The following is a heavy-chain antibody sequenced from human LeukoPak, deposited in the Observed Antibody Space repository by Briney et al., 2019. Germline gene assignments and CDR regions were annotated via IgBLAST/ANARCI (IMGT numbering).Heavy chain of an antibody. D-gene: IGHD6-13*01. CDR2: FDPEDGET. V-gene: IGHV1-24*01. CDR1: GYTLTELS. Sequence: ASVKVSCKVSGYTLTELSMHWVRQAPGKGLEWMGGFDPEDGETIYAQKFQGRVTMTEGTSTDTAYMELSSLRSEDTAVYYCATDLGYSSSIVVPGMDVWGQGTTVTVSS. J-gene: IGHJ6*02. CDR3: ATDLGYSSSIVVPGMDV.